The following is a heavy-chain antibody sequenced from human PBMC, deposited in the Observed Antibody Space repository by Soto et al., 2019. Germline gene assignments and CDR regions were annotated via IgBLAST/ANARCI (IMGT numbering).Heavy chain of an antibody. CDR1: GFTFSDYF. V-gene: IGHV3-7*01. CDR3: AIGRWLGC. Sequence: ELQLVDSGGALVQPGESLRLSCAASGFTFSDYFMTWVRQAPGKGLEWVATIKQDGNERYYVDSVKGRFTISRDNAKNSLYLQMNALRVEDTAVYYCAIGRWLGCWGQGTLVTVSS. D-gene: IGHD6-19*01. J-gene: IGHJ4*02. CDR2: IKQDGNER.